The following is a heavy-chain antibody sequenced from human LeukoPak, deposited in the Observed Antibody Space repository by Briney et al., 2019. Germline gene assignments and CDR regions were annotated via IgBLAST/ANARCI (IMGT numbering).Heavy chain of an antibody. CDR3: ARDRVLAY. J-gene: IGHJ4*02. CDR1: GFTFSSYE. CDR2: ISSSGSTV. D-gene: IGHD6-13*01. Sequence: PGGSLRLSCAASGFTFSSYEMNWVRQAPGKGLEWVSYISSSGSTVYYADSVKGRFTISRDTAKNSLYLQMTSLRAEDTAVYYCARDRVLAYWGQGTLVTVSS. V-gene: IGHV3-48*03.